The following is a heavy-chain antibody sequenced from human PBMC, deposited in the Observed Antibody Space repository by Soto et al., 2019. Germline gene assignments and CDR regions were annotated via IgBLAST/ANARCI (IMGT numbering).Heavy chain of an antibody. V-gene: IGHV4-39*01. CDR3: ARLGTLMILPYRMDV. Sequence: SETLSLTCTVSGGSISSSSYYWGWIRQPPGKGLEWIGSIYYSGSTYYNPSLKSRVTISVDTSKNQFSLKLSSVTAADTAVYYCARLGTLMILPYRMDVWGQGTTVIVSS. D-gene: IGHD1-1*01. CDR1: GGSISSSSYY. CDR2: IYYSGST. J-gene: IGHJ6*02.